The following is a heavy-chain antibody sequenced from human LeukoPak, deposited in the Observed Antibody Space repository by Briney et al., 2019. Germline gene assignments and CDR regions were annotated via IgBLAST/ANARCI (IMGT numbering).Heavy chain of an antibody. Sequence: PGGSLRLSCAASGFTFSSYSMNWVRQAPGKGLEWVSSISSSSSYIYYADSVKGRFTISRDNAKNSLYLQMNSLRAEDTAVYYCVRERIYYDFWSGYPSPLDYWGQGTLVTVSS. J-gene: IGHJ4*02. CDR2: ISSSSSYI. CDR3: VRERIYYDFWSGYPSPLDY. CDR1: GFTFSSYS. V-gene: IGHV3-21*01. D-gene: IGHD3-3*01.